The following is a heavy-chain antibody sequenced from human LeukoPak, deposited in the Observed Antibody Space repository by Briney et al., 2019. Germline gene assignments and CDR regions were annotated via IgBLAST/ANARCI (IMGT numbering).Heavy chain of an antibody. D-gene: IGHD3-22*01. CDR3: ARDVSHGSSGYCAD. CDR2: IWYGGSNK. CDR1: GFTFSSYG. Sequence: GRSLRLSCAASGFTFSSYGMHWVRQAPGKGLEWVAVIWYGGSNKYYADSVKGRFTISRNNSKNTLYLQMDSLGAEDTAVYYCARDVSHGSSGYCADWGQGTLVTVSS. J-gene: IGHJ4*02. V-gene: IGHV3-33*01.